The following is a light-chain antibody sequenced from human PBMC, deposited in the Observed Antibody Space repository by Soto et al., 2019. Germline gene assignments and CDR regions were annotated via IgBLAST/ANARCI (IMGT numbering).Light chain of an antibody. J-gene: IGLJ1*01. CDR1: SSDVGSYNR. V-gene: IGLV2-18*02. Sequence: SVLHRLLSVTVAPGESGTISCPETSSDVGSYNRVSWYQQPPGTAPKLMIYEVSNRPSGVPDRFSGSKSGNTASLTISGLQAEDEADYYCSSYTSSSTYVFGTGTKVTVL. CDR2: EVS. CDR3: SSYTSSSTYV.